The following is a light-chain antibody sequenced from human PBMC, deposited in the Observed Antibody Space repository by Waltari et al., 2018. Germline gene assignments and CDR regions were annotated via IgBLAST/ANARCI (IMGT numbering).Light chain of an antibody. CDR1: QDISIY. CDR2: DAS. Sequence: DILMTQSPSSMSASVGDRVSITCQASQDISIYLSWYQQKPGKAPKVLIYDASNLETGVPSRFTGSRSGTDFTFTISSLQPEDIATYYCQQYKDLPRTFGQGTKVEI. V-gene: IGKV1-33*01. J-gene: IGKJ1*01. CDR3: QQYKDLPRT.